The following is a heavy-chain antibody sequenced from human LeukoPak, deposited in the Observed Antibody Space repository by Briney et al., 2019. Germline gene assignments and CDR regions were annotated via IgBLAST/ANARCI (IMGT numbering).Heavy chain of an antibody. J-gene: IGHJ4*02. CDR2: IYSGGST. Sequence: GGSLRLSCAASGFTFSSYAMSWVRQAPGKGLEWVSVIYSGGSTYYADSVKGRFTISRDNSKNTLYLQMNSLRAEDTAVYYCATCRGGLFDYWGQGALVTVSS. CDR3: ATCRGGLFDY. CDR1: GFTFSSYA. V-gene: IGHV3-53*01. D-gene: IGHD5-24*01.